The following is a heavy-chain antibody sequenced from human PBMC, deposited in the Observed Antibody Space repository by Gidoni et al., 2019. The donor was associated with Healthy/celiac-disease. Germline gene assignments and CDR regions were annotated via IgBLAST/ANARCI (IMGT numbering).Heavy chain of an antibody. Sequence: QVQLVASGGGVVQPGRSLRLSCAASGFTFSSYGMHWVRQAPGKGLEWVAVISYDGSNKYYADSVKGRFTISRDNSKNTLYLQMNSLRAEDTAVYYCAKGLGIVVVVAAKYGMDVWGQGTTVTVSS. CDR3: AKGLGIVVVVAAKYGMDV. CDR2: ISYDGSNK. D-gene: IGHD2-15*01. CDR1: GFTFSSYG. J-gene: IGHJ6*02. V-gene: IGHV3-30*18.